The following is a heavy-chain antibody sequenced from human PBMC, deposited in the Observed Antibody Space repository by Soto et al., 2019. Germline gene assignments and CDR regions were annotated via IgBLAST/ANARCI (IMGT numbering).Heavy chain of an antibody. CDR2: INDSGST. Sequence: QVQLQQWGAGLLKPSEILSLTCAVYGGSFSGYQWSWIRQPPGKGLEWIGEINDSGSTTYNPSLKSRVTISVDTSKNQVSLKLCSVNAADTAVYYCARGLLLWYVELSRRGDHYYYLDVWGKGTTVTVSS. CDR1: GGSFSGYQ. V-gene: IGHV4-34*01. D-gene: IGHD3-10*01. J-gene: IGHJ6*03. CDR3: ARGLLLWYVELSRRGDHYYYLDV.